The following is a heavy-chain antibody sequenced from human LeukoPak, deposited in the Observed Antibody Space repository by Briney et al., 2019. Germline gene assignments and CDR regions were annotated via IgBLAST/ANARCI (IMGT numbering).Heavy chain of an antibody. CDR3: ARHGRFRSSTSSFDY. CDR1: GYTFTNYD. Sequence: VASVKVSCKASGYTFTNYDINWVRQAPGQGLEWMGWISAYNGNTNYAQKLQGRVTMTTDTSTSTAYMELRSLRSDDTAVYYCARHGRFRSSTSSFDYWGQGTLVTVSS. V-gene: IGHV1-18*01. J-gene: IGHJ4*02. D-gene: IGHD2-2*01. CDR2: ISAYNGNT.